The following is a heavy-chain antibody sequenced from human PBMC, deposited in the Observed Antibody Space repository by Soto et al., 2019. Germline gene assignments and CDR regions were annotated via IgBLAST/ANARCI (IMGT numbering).Heavy chain of an antibody. J-gene: IGHJ4*02. V-gene: IGHV4-34*01. CDR1: GGSFSGYY. Sequence: PSETLSLTCAVYGGSFSGYYWSWIRQPPGKGLEWIGEINHSGSTNYNPYLKSRVTISVDTSKNQFSLKLSSVTAADTAVYYCARGASGYYDSSGYYSPYYFDYWGQGTLVTVSS. CDR3: ARGASGYYDSSGYYSPYYFDY. D-gene: IGHD3-22*01. CDR2: INHSGST.